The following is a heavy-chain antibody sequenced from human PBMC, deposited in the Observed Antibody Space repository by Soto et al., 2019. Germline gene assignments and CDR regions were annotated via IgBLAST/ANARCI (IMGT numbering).Heavy chain of an antibody. CDR3: ARWAYSSSWPSDNYGMDV. V-gene: IGHV4-59*08. J-gene: IGHJ6*02. CDR1: GGSISGYY. Sequence: PSETLSLTCSVSGGSISGYYWSWIRQPPGKGLEWVGYFHNSGRTNYNPSLKSRVTISVDTSRNHLSLKLTSVTGADTAVYYCARWAYSSSWPSDNYGMDVWGQGTTVTVSS. D-gene: IGHD6-13*01. CDR2: FHNSGRT.